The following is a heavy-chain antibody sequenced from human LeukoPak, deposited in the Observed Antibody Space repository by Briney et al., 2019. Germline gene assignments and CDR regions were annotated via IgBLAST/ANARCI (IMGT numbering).Heavy chain of an antibody. CDR2: ISGSGGST. CDR1: GFTFSSYA. Sequence: GSLRLSCAASGFTFSSYAMSWVRQAPGKGLEWVSAISGSGGSTYYADSVKGRFTISRDNSKNTLYLQMNSLRAEDTAVYYCANLSSIVATPYYFDYWGQGTLVTVSS. CDR3: ANLSSIVATPYYFDY. V-gene: IGHV3-23*01. J-gene: IGHJ4*02. D-gene: IGHD5-12*01.